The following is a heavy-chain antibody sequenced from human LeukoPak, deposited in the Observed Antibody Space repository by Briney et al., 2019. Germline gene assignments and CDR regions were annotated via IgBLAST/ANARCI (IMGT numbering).Heavy chain of an antibody. D-gene: IGHD3-10*01. V-gene: IGHV4-59*01. CDR3: ARGRYGSGSKGHWYFDL. CDR1: GGSISSYY. Sequence: SETLSLTCTVSGGSISSYYWSWIRQPPGKGLEWIGYIYYSGSTNYNPSLKSRVIISVDTSKNQFSLKLSSVIAADTAVYYCARGRYGSGSKGHWYFDLWGRGTLVTVSS. CDR2: IYYSGST. J-gene: IGHJ2*01.